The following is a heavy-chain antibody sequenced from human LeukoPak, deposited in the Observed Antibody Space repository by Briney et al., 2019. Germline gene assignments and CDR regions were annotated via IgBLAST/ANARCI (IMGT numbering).Heavy chain of an antibody. CDR3: AKGSSPFDY. J-gene: IGHJ4*02. CDR1: GLTFSSYW. D-gene: IGHD6-13*01. CDR2: INGDGSIT. Sequence: GGSLRLSCAASGLTFSSYWMHWVRQAPGRGLVWVSRINGDGSITTYADPVKGRFTISRDNAKNTLYLQMNSLRVEDTAVYYCAKGSSPFDYWGQGTLVTVSS. V-gene: IGHV3-74*01.